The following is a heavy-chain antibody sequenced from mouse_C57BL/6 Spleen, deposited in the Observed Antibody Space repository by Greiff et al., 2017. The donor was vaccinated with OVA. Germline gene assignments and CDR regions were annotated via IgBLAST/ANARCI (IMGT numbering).Heavy chain of an antibody. D-gene: IGHD2-3*01. CDR2: IWSGGST. V-gene: IGHV2-2*01. Sequence: QVQLQQSGPGLVQPSQSLSITCTVSGFSLTSYGVNWVRQSPGKGLEWLGVIWSGGSTDYNAAFISRLSISKDNSKSQVFFKMNSVQADDTAIYYCARKDGYYDWYFDVWGTGTTVTVSS. CDR3: ARKDGYYDWYFDV. CDR1: GFSLTSYG. J-gene: IGHJ1*03.